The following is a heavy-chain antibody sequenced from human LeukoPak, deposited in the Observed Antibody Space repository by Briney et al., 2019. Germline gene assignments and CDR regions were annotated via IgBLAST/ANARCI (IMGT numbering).Heavy chain of an antibody. CDR3: ARVGSGWYDFDY. J-gene: IGHJ4*02. Sequence: GGSLRLSCAASGFTVSSNYMSWVRQAPGKGLEWVSVIYSGSSSTYYTDSVKGRFTISRHNSKNTLYLQMNSLRAEDTAVYYCARVGSGWYDFDYWGQGTPVTVSS. D-gene: IGHD6-19*01. V-gene: IGHV3-53*04. CDR1: GFTVSSNY. CDR2: IYSGSSST.